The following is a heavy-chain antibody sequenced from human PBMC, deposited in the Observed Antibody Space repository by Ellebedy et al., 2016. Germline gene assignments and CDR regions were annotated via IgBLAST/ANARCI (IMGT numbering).Heavy chain of an antibody. CDR2: INADSDDT. CDR3: RQGHYADY. CDR1: GFTLSDYS. J-gene: IGHJ4*02. Sequence: GGSLRLXXAASGFTLSDYSMNWVRQAPGKGLEWVSPINADSDDTRLADSVKGRFTVSRDNPRKTVYLRMNSLRVEDTARYYCRQGHYADYWGQGTLVTVSS. V-gene: IGHV3-23*01.